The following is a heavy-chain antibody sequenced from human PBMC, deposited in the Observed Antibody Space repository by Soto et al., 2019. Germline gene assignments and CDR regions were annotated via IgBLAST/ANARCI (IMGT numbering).Heavy chain of an antibody. Sequence: PGGSLRLSCAASGFTFSSYWMNWVRQAPGKGLEWVANIKQDGSDKYYVDSAKGRFTISRDNAKNSLYLQMNSLRAEDTAVYYCATSRTFAYWGQGTLVTVSS. CDR1: GFTFSSYW. V-gene: IGHV3-7*02. CDR2: IKQDGSDK. CDR3: ATSRTFAY. J-gene: IGHJ4*02. D-gene: IGHD6-6*01.